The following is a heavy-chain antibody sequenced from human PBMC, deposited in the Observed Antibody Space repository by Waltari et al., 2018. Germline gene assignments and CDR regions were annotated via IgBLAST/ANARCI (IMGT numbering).Heavy chain of an antibody. Sequence: QVQLVQSGAEVKKPGSSVKVSCKASGGTFSSYAISWVRQATGQGLEWMGGIIPIFGTANYAQKFQGRVTITADESTSTAYMELSSLRSEDTAVYYCASTYRVFGVVITPYWYFDLWGRGTLVTVSS. D-gene: IGHD3-3*01. J-gene: IGHJ2*01. CDR2: IIPIFGTA. V-gene: IGHV1-69*01. CDR3: ASTYRVFGVVITPYWYFDL. CDR1: GGTFSSYA.